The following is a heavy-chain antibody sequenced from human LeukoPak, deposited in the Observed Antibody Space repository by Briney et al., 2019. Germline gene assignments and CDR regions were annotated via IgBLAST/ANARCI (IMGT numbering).Heavy chain of an antibody. CDR1: GYTFTSYG. Sequence: ASVKVSCKASGYTFTSYGISWVRRAPGQGLEWMGWISAYNGNTNYAQKLQGRVTMTTDTSTSTAYMELRSLRSDDTAVYYCARDRELYDKEGPFDYWGQGTLVTVYS. V-gene: IGHV1-18*01. CDR3: ARDRELYDKEGPFDY. J-gene: IGHJ4*02. CDR2: ISAYNGNT. D-gene: IGHD3-22*01.